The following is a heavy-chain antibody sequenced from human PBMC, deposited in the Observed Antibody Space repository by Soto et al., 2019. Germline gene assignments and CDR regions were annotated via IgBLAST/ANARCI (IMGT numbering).Heavy chain of an antibody. J-gene: IGHJ5*02. Sequence: GASVKVSCKASGYIFTSSYIHWVRQAPGQGFEWMGMINPSGGSTSYAQKFQARVTLTRDTATSTGHMGLSSLRSGDTAAHYCARVPAGRAPNWFDPWGQGTLVTVSS. CDR3: ARVPAGRAPNWFDP. D-gene: IGHD6-19*01. CDR2: INPSGGST. CDR1: GYIFTSSY. V-gene: IGHV1-46*01.